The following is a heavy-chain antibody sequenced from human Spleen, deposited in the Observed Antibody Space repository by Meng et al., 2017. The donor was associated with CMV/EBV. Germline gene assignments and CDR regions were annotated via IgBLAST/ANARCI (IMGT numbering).Heavy chain of an antibody. CDR2: INPNSGDT. CDR1: GYTFTGYY. CDR3: ARGPLTGLTRYNWFDP. Sequence: ASVKVSCKASGYTFTGYYIHWVRQAPGQGLEWMGWINPNSGDTNYSQKFQGRVTMTRDTSISTAYMELSRLRSEDTAVYYCARGPLTGLTRYNWFDPWGQGTLVTVSS. D-gene: IGHD7-27*01. V-gene: IGHV1-2*02. J-gene: IGHJ5*02.